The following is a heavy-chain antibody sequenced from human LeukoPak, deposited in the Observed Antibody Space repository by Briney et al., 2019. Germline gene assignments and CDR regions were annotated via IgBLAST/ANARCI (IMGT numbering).Heavy chain of an antibody. V-gene: IGHV3-48*03. J-gene: IGHJ4*02. Sequence: PGGSLRLSCAASGFTFSSYEMNWVRQAPGKGLEWVSYISSSGSTIYYADSVKGRFTISRDNAKNSLYLQMNSLRAEDTAVYYCARDRPFTRVVPDYWGQGTLVTVSS. CDR1: GFTFSSYE. CDR3: ARDRPFTRVVPDY. D-gene: IGHD2-21*01. CDR2: ISSSGSTI.